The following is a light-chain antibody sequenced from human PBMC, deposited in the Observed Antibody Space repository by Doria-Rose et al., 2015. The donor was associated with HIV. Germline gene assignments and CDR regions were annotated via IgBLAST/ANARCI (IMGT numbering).Light chain of an antibody. CDR1: QSFSSTY. CDR3: HQYGTSWT. J-gene: IGKJ1*01. CDR2: DGS. V-gene: IGKV3-20*01. Sequence: TQSPGTLSLSPGVSATLSCRASQSFSSTYLAWYQQKPGQAPSLLIYDGSTRATGIPDRFSASWSGTDFTLTINRLEPEDFALYYCHQYGTSWTFGQGTKVEI.